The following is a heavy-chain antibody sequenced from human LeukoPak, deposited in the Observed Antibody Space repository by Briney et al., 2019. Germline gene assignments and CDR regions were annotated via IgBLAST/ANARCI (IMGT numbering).Heavy chain of an antibody. CDR3: ARVAAATGPDY. D-gene: IGHD6-13*01. J-gene: IGHJ4*02. CDR1: GFAFDDYC. Sequence: GGSLRLSCAASGFAFDDYCMTWVRQAPGKGLEWVSGVIWNGGSTDYADSVKGRFTISRDNTKNSLYLQMNSLRAEDTALYFCARVAAATGPDYWGQGTLVTVSS. CDR2: VIWNGGST. V-gene: IGHV3-20*04.